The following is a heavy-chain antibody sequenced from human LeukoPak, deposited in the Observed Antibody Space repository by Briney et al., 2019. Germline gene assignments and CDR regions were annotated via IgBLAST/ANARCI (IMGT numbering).Heavy chain of an antibody. CDR1: GGSISSSNYY. V-gene: IGHV4-61*01. CDR3: AGGAQYDILTGYYKSAFDI. D-gene: IGHD3-9*01. Sequence: SETLSLTCTVSGGSISSSNYYWSWIRQPPGKGLEWIGYIYYSGSTNYNPSLKSRVTISVDTSKNQFSLKLSSVTAADTAVYYCAGGAQYDILTGYYKSAFDIWGQGTMVTVSS. J-gene: IGHJ3*02. CDR2: IYYSGST.